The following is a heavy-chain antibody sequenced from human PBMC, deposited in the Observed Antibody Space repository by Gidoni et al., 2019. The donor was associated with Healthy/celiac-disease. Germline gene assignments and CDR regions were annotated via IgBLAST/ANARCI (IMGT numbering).Heavy chain of an antibody. Sequence: QVQLQESGPGLVKPSQTLSLPCTVPGGSLSSGGYYWSWIRQHPGKGLEWIGYIYYSGSTYYNPSLKSPVTISVDTSKNQFSLKLSSVTAADTAVYYCARYSYGAGRIGDWGQGTLVTVSS. CDR2: IYYSGST. CDR1: GGSLSSGGYY. V-gene: IGHV4-31*01. J-gene: IGHJ4*02. D-gene: IGHD5-18*01. CDR3: ARYSYGAGRIGD.